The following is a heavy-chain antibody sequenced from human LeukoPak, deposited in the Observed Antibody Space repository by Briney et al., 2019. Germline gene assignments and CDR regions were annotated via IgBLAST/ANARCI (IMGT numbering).Heavy chain of an antibody. CDR2: INHSGST. CDR3: ASWEPPVDY. CDR1: GGSFGGYY. V-gene: IGHV4-34*01. D-gene: IGHD1-26*01. J-gene: IGHJ4*02. Sequence: SETLSLTCAVYGGSFGGYYWSWIRQPPGRGPEWIGEINHSGSTNYNPSLKSRVTISVDTSKNQFSLKLSSVTAADTAVYYCASWEPPVDYWGQGTLVTVSS.